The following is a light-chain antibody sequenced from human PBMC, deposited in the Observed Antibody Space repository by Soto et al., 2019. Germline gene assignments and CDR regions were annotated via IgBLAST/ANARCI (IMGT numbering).Light chain of an antibody. CDR2: KAS. Sequence: DIQMTQSPSTLSGSVGDRVTITCRASQTIRSWLAWYQQKPGKAPKLLIYKASTFKSGVPSRFSGSGSGTEFTLTLSSLQPDDFATYYCQHYNSYSEAFGQGTKVELK. V-gene: IGKV1-5*03. CDR3: QHYNSYSEA. CDR1: QTIRSW. J-gene: IGKJ1*01.